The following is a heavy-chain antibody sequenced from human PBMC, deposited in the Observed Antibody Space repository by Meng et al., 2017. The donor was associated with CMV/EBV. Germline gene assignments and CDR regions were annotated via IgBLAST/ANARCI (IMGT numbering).Heavy chain of an antibody. D-gene: IGHD2-2*01. J-gene: IGHJ6*02. CDR3: ARDLLGYCSSTSCRHYYYYYGMDV. CDR2: INPNSGGT. V-gene: IGHV1-2*02. Sequence: ASVKVSCKASGYTFTGYYMHWVRQAPGQGLEWMGWINPNSGGTNYAQKFQGRVTMTRDTSISTAYMELSRLRSDDTAVYYCARDLLGYCSSTSCRHYYYYYGMDVWGQGTTVTVSS. CDR1: GYTFTGYY.